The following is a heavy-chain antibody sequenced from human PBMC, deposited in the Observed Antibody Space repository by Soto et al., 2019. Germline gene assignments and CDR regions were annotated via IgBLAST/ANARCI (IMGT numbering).Heavy chain of an antibody. Sequence: PSETLSLTCAVSGYSIMNGYYWGFSRQPPGKGLGSVETIYHSGSTYYNPSLKSRVTISLDACENHVSVNLSSVTGAHSAVYYCARVGPYCGGDCYSPPPWGQGTLVPVSS. CDR2: IYHSGST. CDR3: ARVGPYCGGDCYSPPP. D-gene: IGHD2-21*02. V-gene: IGHV4-38-2*01. J-gene: IGHJ5*02. CDR1: GYSIMNGYY.